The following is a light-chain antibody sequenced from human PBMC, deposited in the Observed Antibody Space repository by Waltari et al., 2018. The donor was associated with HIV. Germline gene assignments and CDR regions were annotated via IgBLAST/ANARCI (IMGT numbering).Light chain of an antibody. CDR1: QSVRSN. J-gene: IGKJ4*01. CDR2: GAS. CDR3: QQYNDWPPLT. V-gene: IGKV3D-15*03. Sequence: VVTQSPATLSVSPGERVTLSCRTSQSVRSNLAWYQQKPGQAPRLLFYGASLRATGTQARFSGSGSGTEFTLTISIVQSEDFAVYYCQQYNDWPPLTFGGGTKVEIK.